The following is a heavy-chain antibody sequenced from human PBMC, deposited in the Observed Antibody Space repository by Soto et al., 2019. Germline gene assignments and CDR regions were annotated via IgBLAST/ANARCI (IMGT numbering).Heavy chain of an antibody. J-gene: IGHJ4*02. Sequence: EVQLVESGGGLVRPGGSLRLSCAASGFTSSSYEMNWVRQAPGKGLEWVSYISSSGSTIYYADSVKGRFTISRDNAKKSLYLQMNSLRDEDTAVYYCARDLGGYSSSWYYFDYWGQGTLVTVSS. D-gene: IGHD6-13*01. V-gene: IGHV3-48*03. CDR2: ISSSGSTI. CDR3: ARDLGGYSSSWYYFDY. CDR1: GFTSSSYE.